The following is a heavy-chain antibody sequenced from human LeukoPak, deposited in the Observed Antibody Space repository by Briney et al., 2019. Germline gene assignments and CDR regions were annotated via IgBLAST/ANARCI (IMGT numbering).Heavy chain of an antibody. V-gene: IGHV1-46*01. Sequence: ASVKVSCKASGYTFTSYYMHWVRQAPGQGLEWMGIINPSGGSTSYAQKFQGRVTMTRDTSTSTVYMELSGLRSEDTAVYYCARDVVVVVAATPDYYYYGMDVWGKGTTVTVSS. CDR1: GYTFTSYY. D-gene: IGHD2-15*01. CDR2: INPSGGST. J-gene: IGHJ6*04. CDR3: ARDVVVVVAATPDYYYYGMDV.